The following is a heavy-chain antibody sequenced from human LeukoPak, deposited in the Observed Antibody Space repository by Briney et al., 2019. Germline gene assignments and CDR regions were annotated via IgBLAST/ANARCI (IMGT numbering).Heavy chain of an antibody. Sequence: SETLSLTCAVYGGSFSDYYWSWIRQPPGKGLEWIGEISHSGSTNYNPSLKSRVTISVDTSKNQFSPNLSSVTAADTAVYYCARGPVLDYVSGGYYYFDYWGQGTLVTVSS. CDR3: ARGPVLDYVSGGYYYFDY. D-gene: IGHD3-22*01. J-gene: IGHJ4*02. CDR1: GGSFSDYY. CDR2: ISHSGST. V-gene: IGHV4-34*01.